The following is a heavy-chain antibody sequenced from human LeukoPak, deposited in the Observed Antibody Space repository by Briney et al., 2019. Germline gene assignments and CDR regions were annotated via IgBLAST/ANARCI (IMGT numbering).Heavy chain of an antibody. Sequence: ASVKVSCKVSGYTLTELSMHWVRQAPGKGLEWMGGFDPGDGETIYAQKFQGRVTMTEDTSTDTAYMELSSLRSEDTAVYYCATGGQLERSYNWFDPWGQGTLVTVSS. CDR3: ATGGQLERSYNWFDP. V-gene: IGHV1-24*01. J-gene: IGHJ5*02. CDR2: FDPGDGET. CDR1: GYTLTELS. D-gene: IGHD1-1*01.